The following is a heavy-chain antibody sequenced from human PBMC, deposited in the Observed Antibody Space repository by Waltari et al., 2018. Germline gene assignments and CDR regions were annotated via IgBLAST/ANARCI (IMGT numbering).Heavy chain of an antibody. CDR2: INAGNGNT. J-gene: IGHJ3*02. D-gene: IGHD3-10*01. CDR3: ARGGMGGSGSYPGAFDI. Sequence: QVQLVQSGAEVKKPGASVKVSCKASGYTFTSYAMHWVRQAPGQRLEWMGWINAGNGNTKYSQKFQGRVTITRDTSASTAYMELSSLRSEDTAVYYCARGGMGGSGSYPGAFDIWGQGTMVTVSS. V-gene: IGHV1-3*01. CDR1: GYTFTSYA.